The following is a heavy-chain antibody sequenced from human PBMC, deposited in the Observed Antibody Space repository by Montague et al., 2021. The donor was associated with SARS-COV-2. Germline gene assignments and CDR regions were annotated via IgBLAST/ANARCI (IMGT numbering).Heavy chain of an antibody. CDR3: ARGRKDYSDTSGYFGS. CDR2: FYHNGII. Sequence: SETLSLTCSVSGGSISSYFWSWIRQSLGKGLEWIGYFYHNGIINYNPSLKSRVTISADTSKNQFSLKLTSVTAADTAVYYCARGRKDYSDTSGYFGSWGQGTLVTVSS. CDR1: GGSISSYF. J-gene: IGHJ4*02. V-gene: IGHV4-59*01. D-gene: IGHD3-22*01.